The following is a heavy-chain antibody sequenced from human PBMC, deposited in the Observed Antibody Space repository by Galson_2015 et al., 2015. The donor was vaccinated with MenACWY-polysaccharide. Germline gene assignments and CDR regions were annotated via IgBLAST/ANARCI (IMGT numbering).Heavy chain of an antibody. D-gene: IGHD5-12*01. V-gene: IGHV3-74*01. CDR2: IKSDGSST. CDR1: GFTFSTYW. CDR3: ARGYSAYD. J-gene: IGHJ4*02. Sequence: SLRLSYAASGFTFSTYWMHWVRQAPGKGLVWVSRIKSDGSSTNYADSVKGRFTISRDNAKKTLYLQMNSLRAEDTALYYCARGYSAYDWGQGTLVTVSA.